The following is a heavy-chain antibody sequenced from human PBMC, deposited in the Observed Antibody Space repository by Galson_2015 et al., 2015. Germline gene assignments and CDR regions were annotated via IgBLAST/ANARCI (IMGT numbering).Heavy chain of an antibody. CDR3: ARDKAAGDSDY. J-gene: IGHJ4*02. Sequence: SLRLSCAASGFTFSSYGMHWVRQAPGKGLEWVAVIWYDGSNKYYADSVKGRFTISRDNSKNTLYLQMNSLRAEDTAVYYCARDKAAGDSDYWGQGTLVTVSS. CDR2: IWYDGSNK. D-gene: IGHD6-13*01. V-gene: IGHV3-33*01. CDR1: GFTFSSYG.